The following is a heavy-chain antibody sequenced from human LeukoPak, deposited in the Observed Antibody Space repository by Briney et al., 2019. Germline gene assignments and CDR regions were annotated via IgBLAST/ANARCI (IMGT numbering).Heavy chain of an antibody. Sequence: ASVKVSCKASGYTFTSYGISWVRQAPGQGLEWMGWISAYNGNTNYAQKLQGRVTMTTDTSTSTAYMELRSLRSDDTAVYYRARVPYCTNGVCPPRRYYYYMDVWGKGTTVTVSS. CDR2: ISAYNGNT. J-gene: IGHJ6*03. CDR1: GYTFTSYG. D-gene: IGHD2-8*01. CDR3: ARVPYCTNGVCPPRRYYYYMDV. V-gene: IGHV1-18*01.